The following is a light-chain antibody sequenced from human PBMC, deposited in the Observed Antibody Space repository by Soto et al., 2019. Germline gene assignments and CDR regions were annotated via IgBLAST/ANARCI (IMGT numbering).Light chain of an antibody. CDR2: DAS. CDR1: QSVSSY. CDR3: QQRSNWPIT. J-gene: IGKJ5*01. Sequence: ILLTQSPSTLSLSPGERATLSCRASQSVSSYLAWYQQKPGQAPRLLIYDASNRATGIPARFSGSGSGTDFTLTISSLEPEDFAVYYCQQRSNWPITVGQGTRLEIK. V-gene: IGKV3-11*01.